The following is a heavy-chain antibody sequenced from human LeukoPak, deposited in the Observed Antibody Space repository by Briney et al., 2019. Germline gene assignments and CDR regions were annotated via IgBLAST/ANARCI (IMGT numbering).Heavy chain of an antibody. D-gene: IGHD2-15*01. CDR2: ISGNTGAT. V-gene: IGHV3-23*01. CDR3: ARKWWENWFDS. Sequence: GGSLRLSCATSGFTFDKYFIHWVRQAPGQGLDWVSAISGNTGATYYADSVKGRFTISRDNSKNTLYLQMNSLRAEDTAVYYCARKWWENWFDSWGQGALVTVSS. J-gene: IGHJ5*01. CDR1: GFTFDKYF.